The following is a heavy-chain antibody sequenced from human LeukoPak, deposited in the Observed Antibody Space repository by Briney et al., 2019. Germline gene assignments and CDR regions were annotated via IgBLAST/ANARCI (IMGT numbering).Heavy chain of an antibody. D-gene: IGHD3-22*01. J-gene: IGHJ4*02. CDR3: ARAHYYDSSGYTH. CDR1: GGSISSSNW. CDR2: IYHSGST. Sequence: SETLSLACAVSGGSISSSNWWSWVRQPPGKGLEWIGEIYHSGSTNYNPSLKSRVTISVDKSKNQFSLKLSSVTAADTAVYYCARAHYYDSSGYTHWGQGTLVTVSS. V-gene: IGHV4-4*02.